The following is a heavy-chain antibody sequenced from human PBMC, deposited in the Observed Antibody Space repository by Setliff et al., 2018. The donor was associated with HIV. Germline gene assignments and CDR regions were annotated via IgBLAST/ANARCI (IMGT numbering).Heavy chain of an antibody. Sequence: SEPLSLTCAVSGYSIRSGYYWGWIRQSPGKGLEWIGSIFHSGSTYTSPSLRSRVTMSVDTSKNQFSLNLNSVTAADTAVYYCARWMTSRINRRHLRGDWFDPWGQGSLVTVSS. V-gene: IGHV4-38-2*01. CDR3: ARWMTSRINRRHLRGDWFDP. D-gene: IGHD1-1*01. J-gene: IGHJ5*02. CDR2: IFHSGST. CDR1: GYSIRSGYY.